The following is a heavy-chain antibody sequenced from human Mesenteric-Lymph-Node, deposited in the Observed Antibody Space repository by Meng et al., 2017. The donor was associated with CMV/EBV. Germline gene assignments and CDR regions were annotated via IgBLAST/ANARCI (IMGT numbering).Heavy chain of an antibody. CDR1: GGTFSSYA. Sequence: SVKVSCKASGGTFSSYAISWVRQAPGQGLEWMGGIIPIFGTANYAQKFQGRVTITTDESTSTAYMELSSLRSEDTAVYYCARGYYDFWSGYFGNWFDPWGQGTLVTVSS. V-gene: IGHV1-69*05. D-gene: IGHD3-3*01. CDR2: IIPIFGTA. CDR3: ARGYYDFWSGYFGNWFDP. J-gene: IGHJ5*02.